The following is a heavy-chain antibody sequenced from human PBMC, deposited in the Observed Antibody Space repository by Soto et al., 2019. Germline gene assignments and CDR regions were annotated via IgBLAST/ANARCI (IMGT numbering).Heavy chain of an antibody. Sequence: GESLKISCKGSGYSFTNNWIGWVRQVPGKGLEWMGIIYPADSDTRYSPSLQGQVTISVDKSISTAYLQWSSLKASDTAIYYCARDKVSTLISFDYWGQGTLVTVPS. CDR1: GYSFTNNW. CDR3: ARDKVSTLISFDY. J-gene: IGHJ4*02. CDR2: IYPADSDT. V-gene: IGHV5-51*01. D-gene: IGHD2-21*01.